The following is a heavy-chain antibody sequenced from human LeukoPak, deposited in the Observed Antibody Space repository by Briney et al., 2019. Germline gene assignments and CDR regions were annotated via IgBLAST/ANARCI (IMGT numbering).Heavy chain of an antibody. CDR3: ARDTAEKIAAAGTAWFDP. V-gene: IGHV1-18*01. D-gene: IGHD6-13*01. J-gene: IGHJ5*02. CDR1: GYTFTSYG. Sequence: ASGRVSYKASGYTFTSYGISWGGQAPGQGGEGRGGTSAYNGKANEAKKLQGRVTITTDTSTSTAYMELRSLISDDTAVYYCARDTAEKIAAAGTAWFDPWGQGTLVTVSS. CDR2: TSAYNGKA.